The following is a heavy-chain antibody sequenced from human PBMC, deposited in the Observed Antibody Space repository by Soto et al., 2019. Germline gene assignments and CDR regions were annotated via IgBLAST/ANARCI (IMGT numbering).Heavy chain of an antibody. Sequence: SETLSLTCTVSGGSISSYYWSWIRQPPGKGLEWIGYIYYSGSTNYNPSLKSRVTISVDTSKNQFSLKLSSVTAADTAVYYCARDSYRYSSAGTRRKDYYYYYMDVWGKGTTVTVSS. CDR1: GGSISSYY. J-gene: IGHJ6*03. D-gene: IGHD6-13*01. CDR2: IYYSGST. CDR3: ARDSYRYSSAGTRRKDYYYYYMDV. V-gene: IGHV4-59*01.